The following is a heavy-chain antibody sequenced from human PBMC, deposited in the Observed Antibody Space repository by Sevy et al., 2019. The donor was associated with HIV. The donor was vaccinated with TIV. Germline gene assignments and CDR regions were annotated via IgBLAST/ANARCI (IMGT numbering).Heavy chain of an antibody. Sequence: SETLSLTCDVSGYSISSGYYGGWIRQPPGKGLEWIGSIYHSGSTYYNPSLKRRVTIPVDTSKNQCSLKLRSVTAADTAVYYCARTLRGDFDSSASAFDIWGQGTMVTVSS. CDR2: IYHSGST. CDR3: ARTLRGDFDSSASAFDI. V-gene: IGHV4-38-2*01. J-gene: IGHJ3*02. CDR1: GYSISSGYY. D-gene: IGHD3-22*01.